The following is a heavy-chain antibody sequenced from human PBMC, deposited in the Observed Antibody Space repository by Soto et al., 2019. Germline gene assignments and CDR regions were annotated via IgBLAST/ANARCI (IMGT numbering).Heavy chain of an antibody. V-gene: IGHV4-4*07. Sequence: QVHLQESGPGLVKPSETLSITCSVSGGSISNYYWSWIRQPAGKRLEWIGRIYSTGSTNYNPSLKSRVSTSLATSQTQCPLRLTSGTAAGTAVYYCAREAFSGGVWCFDLWGRGTLVTVSS. CDR1: GGSISNYY. D-gene: IGHD2-15*01. CDR2: IYSTGST. J-gene: IGHJ2*01. CDR3: AREAFSGGVWCFDL.